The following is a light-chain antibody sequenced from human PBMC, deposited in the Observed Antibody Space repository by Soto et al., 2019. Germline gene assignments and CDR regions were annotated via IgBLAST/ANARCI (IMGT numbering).Light chain of an antibody. CDR2: LNN. CDR1: SSDIGSNT. CDR3: ATWDDSLNRRV. V-gene: IGLV1-44*01. J-gene: IGLJ3*02. Sequence: QPVLTQPPSASGTPGQRVTISCSGSSSDIGSNTVNWYQHLPGTAPKLLIYLNNQRPSGVPDRFSGSKSGTSASLAISGLQSEDEADYYCATWDDSLNRRVFGGGTKLTVL.